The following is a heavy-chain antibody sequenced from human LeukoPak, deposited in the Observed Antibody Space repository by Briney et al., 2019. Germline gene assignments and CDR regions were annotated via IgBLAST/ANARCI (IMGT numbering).Heavy chain of an antibody. V-gene: IGHV1-18*01. J-gene: IGHJ4*02. Sequence: GASVKVSCKASGYPFPNSGISWVRQAPGQGLEWMGWISAYNGDTNYAQNLQGRVTMTTDTSTSTAYMELRSLRCDDTVVFYCARDPTNTSVYYAYFDYWGQGTLVTVSS. D-gene: IGHD5/OR15-5a*01. CDR1: GYPFPNSG. CDR3: ARDPTNTSVYYAYFDY. CDR2: ISAYNGDT.